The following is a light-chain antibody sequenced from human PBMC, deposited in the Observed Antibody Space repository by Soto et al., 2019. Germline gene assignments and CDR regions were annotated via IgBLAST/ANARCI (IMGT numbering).Light chain of an antibody. CDR3: QQLNSYPFT. Sequence: IQLTQSPSSLSPSVVDRVTITCPASQGINNYLTWYLQKPGKAPKLLIYAASTLQSGVPSRFSGSGSGTDFTLTISSLQPEDFATYHCQQLNSYPFTFGGGTKVDIK. CDR1: QGINNY. CDR2: AAS. V-gene: IGKV1-9*01. J-gene: IGKJ4*01.